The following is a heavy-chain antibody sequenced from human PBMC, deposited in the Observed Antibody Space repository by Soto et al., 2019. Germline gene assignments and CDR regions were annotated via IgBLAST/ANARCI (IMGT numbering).Heavy chain of an antibody. CDR3: AKEGGPYGGNLDY. CDR1: GYTFTSHA. V-gene: IGHV1-3*01. D-gene: IGHD4-17*01. J-gene: IGHJ4*02. Sequence: ASVKVSCKASGYTFTSHAMHWVRQAPGQRLEWMGWINAGNGNTKYSQKFQGRVTITTDTSASTAYMELSSLRAEDTAVYYCAKEGGPYGGNLDYWGQGTLVTVSS. CDR2: INAGNGNT.